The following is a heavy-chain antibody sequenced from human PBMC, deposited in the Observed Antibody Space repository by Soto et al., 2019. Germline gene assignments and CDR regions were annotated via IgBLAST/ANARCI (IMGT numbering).Heavy chain of an antibody. Sequence: SVKVSCKASGGTFSSYTISRVRQAPGQGLEWMGRIIPILGIANYAQKFQGRVTITADKSTSTAYMELSSLRSEDTAVYYCASLRAYYYYMDVWGKGTTVTVSS. CDR1: GGTFSSYT. J-gene: IGHJ6*03. CDR3: ASLRAYYYYMDV. CDR2: IIPILGIA. V-gene: IGHV1-69*02.